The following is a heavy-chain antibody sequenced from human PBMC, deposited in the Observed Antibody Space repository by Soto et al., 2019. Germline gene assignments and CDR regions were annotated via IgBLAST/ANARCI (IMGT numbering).Heavy chain of an antibody. CDR2: IWYDGSNK. V-gene: IGHV3-33*03. D-gene: IGHD2-15*01. J-gene: IGHJ4*02. CDR1: GFIINEYG. CDR3: ARWGCSGSNCNLNQRSFDL. Sequence: PGGSLRLSCAASGFIINEYGMHRVRQAQEKGLEWVAVIWYDGSNKYYADSVKGRFTFSRDNSKNTMSLQMNSLRVEDTAVYYCARWGCSGSNCNLNQRSFDLWGQGTLVTVSS.